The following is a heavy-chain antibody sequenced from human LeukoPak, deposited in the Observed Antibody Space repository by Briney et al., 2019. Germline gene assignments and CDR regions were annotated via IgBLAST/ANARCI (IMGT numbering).Heavy chain of an antibody. CDR1: GCTFTSYD. D-gene: IGHD6-13*01. J-gene: IGHJ3*02. Sequence: ASVKASCKASGCTFTSYDVHWVRQATGQGLEWMGWMNPNSGNTGYAQKFQGRVTITRNTSISTAYMELSSLRSEDTAVYYCAVAAANTRLGDALDIWGQGTMVTVSS. CDR3: AVAAANTRLGDALDI. CDR2: MNPNSGNT. V-gene: IGHV1-8*01.